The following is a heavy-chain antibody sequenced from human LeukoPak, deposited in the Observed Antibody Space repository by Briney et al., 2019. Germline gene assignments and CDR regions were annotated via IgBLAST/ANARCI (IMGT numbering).Heavy chain of an antibody. J-gene: IGHJ4*02. CDR1: GFTFSSYE. Sequence: GGSLRLSCAASGFTFSSYEMNWVRQAPGKGLVWVSRINSDGSSTSYADSVKGRFTISRDNAKNTLYLQMNSLRAEDTAVYYCARDRYVYSLDYWGQGTLVTVSS. V-gene: IGHV3-74*01. D-gene: IGHD2-8*01. CDR3: ARDRYVYSLDY. CDR2: INSDGSST.